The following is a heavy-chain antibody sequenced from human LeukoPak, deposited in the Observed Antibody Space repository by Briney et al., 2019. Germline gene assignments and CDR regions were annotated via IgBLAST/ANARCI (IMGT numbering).Heavy chain of an antibody. D-gene: IGHD3-3*01. J-gene: IGHJ4*02. CDR3: ARMSDFWSGYYIHY. Sequence: ESGPTLVNPTETLTLTCTVSGFSLSNARMGVSWIRQPPGKALEWLAHIFSNDEKSYSTFLKSRLTISKDTSKSQVVLTMTNMDPVDTATYYCARMSDFWSGYYIHYWGQGTLVTVSS. CDR1: GFSLSNARMG. V-gene: IGHV2-26*01. CDR2: IFSNDEK.